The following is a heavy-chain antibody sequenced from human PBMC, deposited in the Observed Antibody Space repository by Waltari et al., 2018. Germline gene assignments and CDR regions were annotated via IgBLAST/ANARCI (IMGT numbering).Heavy chain of an antibody. Sequence: EVQLVESGGGLVKPGGSLTLSCAASGLTFSNAWMNWVRQAPGKGLEWVGRIKSKTDGGTTDYAAPVKGRFTISRDDSKKTLYLQMNSLKTEDTAVYYCSTDTIIVSGGKGCWGQGILVTVSS. CDR1: GLTFSNAW. CDR3: STDTIIVSGGKGC. D-gene: IGHD6-19*01. CDR2: IKSKTDGGTT. V-gene: IGHV3-15*01. J-gene: IGHJ4*02.